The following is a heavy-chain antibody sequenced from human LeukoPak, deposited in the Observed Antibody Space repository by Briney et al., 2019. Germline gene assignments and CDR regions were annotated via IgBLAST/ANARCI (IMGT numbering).Heavy chain of an antibody. V-gene: IGHV4-34*01. CDR2: INHSGST. Sequence: SGTLSLTCAVYGGSFSGYYWSWLRQPPGKGLEWIGEINHSGSTDYNPSLKSRVTISVDTSKNQFSLKLSSVTAADTAVYYCARGIQLWFENAFDIWGQGTMVTVSS. J-gene: IGHJ3*02. CDR3: ARGIQLWFENAFDI. CDR1: GGSFSGYY. D-gene: IGHD5-18*01.